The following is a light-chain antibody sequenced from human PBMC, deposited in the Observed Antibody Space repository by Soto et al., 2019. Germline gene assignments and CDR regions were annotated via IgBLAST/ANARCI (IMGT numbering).Light chain of an antibody. CDR2: LGS. CDR1: QSLLHSNGYNY. Sequence: DIVMTQSPLSLPVTPGEPASISCRSSQSLLHSNGYNYLDWYLQKPGQSPHLLIYLGSNRASGVPDRFSGSGSGTEFTLKISRVEAEDVGVYYCMQALQTPITFGQGTRLEIK. J-gene: IGKJ5*01. V-gene: IGKV2-28*01. CDR3: MQALQTPIT.